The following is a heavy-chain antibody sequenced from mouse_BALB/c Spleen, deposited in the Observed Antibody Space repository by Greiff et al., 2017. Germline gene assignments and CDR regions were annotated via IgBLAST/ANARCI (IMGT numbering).Heavy chain of an antibody. V-gene: IGHV1-54*01. Sequence: QVQLKQSGAELVRPGTSVKVSCKASGYAFTNYLIEWVKQRPGQGLEWIGVINPGSGGTNYNEKFKGKATLTADKSSSTAYMQLSSLTSDDSAVYFCARTIDGSFAYWGQGTLVTVSA. CDR1: GYAFTNYL. J-gene: IGHJ3*01. CDR3: ARTIDGSFAY. D-gene: IGHD1-2*01. CDR2: INPGSGGT.